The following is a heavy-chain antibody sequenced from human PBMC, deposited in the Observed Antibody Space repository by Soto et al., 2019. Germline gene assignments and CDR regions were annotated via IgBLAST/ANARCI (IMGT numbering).Heavy chain of an antibody. CDR2: INPNGGVT. CDR1: GDSFNDYY. CDR3: ARESGGATATLDYYYCDMDV. Sequence: QVQLVQSGAEVRKPGASVTVSCRSSGDSFNDYYIHWERQAPRQRFEWMGWINPNGGVTKYAQKFRGWVRITGDTSIRTVYMQLSRLRSDDTAVYYGARESGGATATLDYYYCDMDVWGTGTTVTVSS. J-gene: IGHJ6*03. V-gene: IGHV1-2*04. D-gene: IGHD5-12*01.